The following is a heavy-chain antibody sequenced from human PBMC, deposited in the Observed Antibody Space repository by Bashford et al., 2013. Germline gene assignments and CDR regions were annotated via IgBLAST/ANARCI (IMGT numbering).Heavy chain of an antibody. D-gene: IGHD2-2*01. J-gene: IGHJ4*02. CDR1: GFTFSSST. V-gene: IGHV3-30-3*01. CDR2: ISSDGSNK. CDR3: ARAPASIVVVPAAHFDY. Sequence: GSLRLSCAASGFTFSSSTLHWVRQAPGKGLEWVAVISSDGSNKYYADSVKGRFTISRDNSKNTLFLQMNSLRTEDTAVYYCARAPASIVVVPAAHFDYWGQGTLVTVSS.